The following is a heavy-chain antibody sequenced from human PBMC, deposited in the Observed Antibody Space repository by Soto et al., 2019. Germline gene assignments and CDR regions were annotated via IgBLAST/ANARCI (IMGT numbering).Heavy chain of an antibody. CDR2: IYYSGST. Sequence: QLQLQESGPGLVKPSETLSLTCTVSGGSISSSSYYWGWIRQPPGKGLEWIGSIYYSGSTYYNPSLKSRVTISVDTSKNQFSLKLSSVTAGDTAVYYCARLLGWAAYWFDPWGQGTLVTVSS. CDR3: ARLLGWAAYWFDP. CDR1: GGSISSSSYY. J-gene: IGHJ5*02. D-gene: IGHD2-15*01. V-gene: IGHV4-39*01.